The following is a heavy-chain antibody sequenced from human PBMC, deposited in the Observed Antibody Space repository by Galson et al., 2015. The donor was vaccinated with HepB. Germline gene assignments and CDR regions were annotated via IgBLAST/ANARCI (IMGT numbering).Heavy chain of an antibody. CDR1: GFSFTTYW. V-gene: IGHV5-51*01. Sequence: QSGAEVKKPGESLKISCKGSGFSFTTYWVGWVRQMPGKGLEWMGIIYPGDSDTRYSQSFQGQVNISADKSITTAYLQWSSLKASDTAIYYCARSRSAFDTLTGWSYWGPGTLVNVFS. CDR2: IYPGDSDT. CDR3: ARSRSAFDTLTGWSY. D-gene: IGHD3-9*01. J-gene: IGHJ4*02.